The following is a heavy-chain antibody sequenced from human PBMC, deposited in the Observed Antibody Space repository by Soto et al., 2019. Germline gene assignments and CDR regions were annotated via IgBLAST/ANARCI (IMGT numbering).Heavy chain of an antibody. CDR3: ARERGATYFDY. CDR1: GFTFSSYA. J-gene: IGHJ4*02. Sequence: VQLVESGGGVVQPGRSLRLSCAASGFTFSSYAMHWVRQAPGKGLEWVAVISYDGSNKYYADSVKGRFTISRDNSKNSLYLQMNSLRAEDTAVYYCARERGATYFDYWGQGTLVTVSS. CDR2: ISYDGSNK. V-gene: IGHV3-30-3*01. D-gene: IGHD1-26*01.